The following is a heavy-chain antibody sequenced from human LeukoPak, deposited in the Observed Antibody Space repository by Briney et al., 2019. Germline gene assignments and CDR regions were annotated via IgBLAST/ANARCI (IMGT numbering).Heavy chain of an antibody. Sequence: PGGSLRLSCVASGFTFSNYAMHWVRQAPGKGLEWVAFIRYDGSNKYYADSVKGRFTISRDNSKNTLYLQMNSLRAEDTAVYYFAKDRYYYDSSGYYYLYWGQGTLVTVSS. D-gene: IGHD3-22*01. CDR2: IRYDGSNK. CDR3: AKDRYYYDSSGYYYLY. J-gene: IGHJ4*02. CDR1: GFTFSNYA. V-gene: IGHV3-30*02.